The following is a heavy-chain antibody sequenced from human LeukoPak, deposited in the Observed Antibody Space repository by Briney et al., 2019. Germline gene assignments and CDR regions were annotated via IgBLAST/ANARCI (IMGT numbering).Heavy chain of an antibody. CDR1: GGAVSSYY. CDR2: IYYSGTT. CDR3: ARWNYDSSGSFDY. Sequence: SETLSLTCTVSGGAVSSYYWSWIRHPPGKGLEWIGYIYYSGTTNYNPSLKRRVTISVDTTKNQFSLKLSSVTAADTAVYYCARWNYDSSGSFDYWGQGTLVTVSS. V-gene: IGHV4-59*02. J-gene: IGHJ4*02. D-gene: IGHD3-22*01.